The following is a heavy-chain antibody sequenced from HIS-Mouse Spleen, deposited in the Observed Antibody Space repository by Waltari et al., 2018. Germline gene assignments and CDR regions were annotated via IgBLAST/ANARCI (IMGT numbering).Heavy chain of an antibody. CDR1: GCSLRISRYC. Sequence: LQLQESGLGLVKPSETRSLTCAVSGCSLRISRYCVGGIRPPPGKGLESSGSSYYSGGTYYNPSLKSRVTISVDTSKTQFSLKLSSVTAADTAVYYCAREIPYSSSWYDWYFDLWGRGTLVTVSS. V-gene: IGHV4-39*07. D-gene: IGHD6-13*01. J-gene: IGHJ2*01. CDR3: AREIPYSSSWYDWYFDL. CDR2: SYYSGGT.